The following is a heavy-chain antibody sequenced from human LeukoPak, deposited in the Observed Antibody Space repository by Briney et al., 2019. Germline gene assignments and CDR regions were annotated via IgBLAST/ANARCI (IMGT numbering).Heavy chain of an antibody. J-gene: IGHJ4*02. V-gene: IGHV5-51*01. Sequence: GESMKISCKGSGYSFTNYWIGWVRQMPGKGLEWMGIIFPGDSDTRYSPSFQDQVTISADKSISTAYLQWNSLKASDTAIYYCAKLYSGRIDYWGQGTLVGVS. CDR2: IFPGDSDT. D-gene: IGHD1-26*01. CDR3: AKLYSGRIDY. CDR1: GYSFTNYW.